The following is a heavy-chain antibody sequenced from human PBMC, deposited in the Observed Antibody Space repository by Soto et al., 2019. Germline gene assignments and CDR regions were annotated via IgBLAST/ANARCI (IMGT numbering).Heavy chain of an antibody. CDR3: ARWYYDFWSGTGFDY. J-gene: IGHJ4*02. CDR2: IYYSGST. Sequence: SETLSLTCTVSGGSISSGGYYWSWIRQHPGKGLEWIGYIYYSGSTYYNPSLKSRVTISVDTSKNQFSLKLSSVTAADTAVYYCARWYYDFWSGTGFDYWGQGTLVTVSS. V-gene: IGHV4-31*03. D-gene: IGHD3-3*01. CDR1: GGSISSGGYY.